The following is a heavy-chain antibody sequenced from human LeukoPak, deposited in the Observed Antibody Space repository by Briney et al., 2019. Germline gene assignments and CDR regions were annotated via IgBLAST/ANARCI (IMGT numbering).Heavy chain of an antibody. CDR3: VSQQLAPP. J-gene: IGHJ5*02. D-gene: IGHD5-24*01. Sequence: AGGSLRLSCAASGFTFSKYWMSWVRQAPGKGLEWVANIKEDGSIEDYADSVKGRFTVSRDNAKNSLYLQMNSLRVEDTDVYYCVSQQLAPPWGQGTLVTVSS. CDR1: GFTFSKYW. V-gene: IGHV3-7*01. CDR2: IKEDGSIE.